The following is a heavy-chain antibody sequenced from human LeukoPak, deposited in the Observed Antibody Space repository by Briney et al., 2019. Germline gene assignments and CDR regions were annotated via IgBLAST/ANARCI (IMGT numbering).Heavy chain of an antibody. CDR3: ARGWEAVAGFDY. D-gene: IGHD6-19*01. J-gene: IGHJ4*02. Sequence: GGPLRLSCAASGFTFDDYGMSWVRQAPGKGLEWVSGINWNGGSTGYADSVKGRFTISRDNAKNSLYLQMNSLRAEDTALYYCARGWEAVAGFDYWGQGTLVTVSS. CDR1: GFTFDDYG. V-gene: IGHV3-20*04. CDR2: INWNGGST.